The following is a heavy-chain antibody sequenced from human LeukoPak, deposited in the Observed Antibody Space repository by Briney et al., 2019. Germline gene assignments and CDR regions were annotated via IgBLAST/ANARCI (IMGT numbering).Heavy chain of an antibody. Sequence: PGGSLRLSCAASGFTFSSYEMNWVRQAPGKGLVWASYISSSGSTIYYADSVKGRFTISRDNAKNSLYLQMSSLRAEDTAVYYCAREGVYDSWDYWGQGTLVTVSS. D-gene: IGHD3-3*01. CDR1: GFTFSSYE. CDR2: ISSSGSTI. CDR3: AREGVYDSWDY. J-gene: IGHJ4*02. V-gene: IGHV3-48*03.